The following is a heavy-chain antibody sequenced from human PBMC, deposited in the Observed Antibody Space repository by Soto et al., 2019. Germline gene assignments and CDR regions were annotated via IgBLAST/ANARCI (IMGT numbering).Heavy chain of an antibody. Sequence: ASVKVSCKASGYTFPSYDINWVRQATGQGLEWMGWMNPNSGNTGYAQKFQGRVTMTRNTSISTAYMELSSLRSEDTAVYFCARVSCAGPQWFYYWGQGTLVTVSS. CDR1: GYTFPSYD. D-gene: IGHD6-13*01. CDR2: MNPNSGNT. CDR3: ARVSCAGPQWFYY. J-gene: IGHJ4*02. V-gene: IGHV1-8*01.